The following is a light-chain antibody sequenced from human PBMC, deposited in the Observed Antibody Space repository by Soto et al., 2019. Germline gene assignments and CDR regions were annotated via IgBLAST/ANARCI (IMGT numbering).Light chain of an antibody. V-gene: IGKV3-20*01. CDR3: QQYDSSPRT. J-gene: IGKJ1*01. CDR1: QSVRSVY. CDR2: GAS. Sequence: EIVLTQSPGTLSLSPGERATLSCMASQSVRSVYLAWYQQKPGQSPRLLIYGASTRATGIPDRFSGSGSGTDFTLTISRLEAADFAVYYCQQYDSSPRTFGQGTKVDIK.